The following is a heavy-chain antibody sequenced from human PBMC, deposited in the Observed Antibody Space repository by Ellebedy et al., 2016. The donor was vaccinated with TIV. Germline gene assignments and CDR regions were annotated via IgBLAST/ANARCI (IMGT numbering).Heavy chain of an antibody. J-gene: IGHJ5*02. CDR1: GFTFSTYA. Sequence: GESLKISCEASGFTFSTYAMSWVRQAPGKGLQWVAVLTYDTGQERSIDSVRGRLTISRDSSKNRVHLQMSSLRVEDTAVYYCATQRDDFDCQPVDRWGQGTRVTVSS. D-gene: IGHD2-21*01. CDR2: LTYDTGQE. CDR3: ATQRDDFDCQPVDR. V-gene: IGHV3-30*07.